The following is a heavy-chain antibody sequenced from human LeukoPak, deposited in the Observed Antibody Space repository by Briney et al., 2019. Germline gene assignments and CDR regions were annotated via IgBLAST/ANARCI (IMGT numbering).Heavy chain of an antibody. V-gene: IGHV4-4*09. CDR2: ISNSGTT. CDR3: ARYLRSNWFDP. Sequence: SETLSLTCTVSGGSIRSYYWSWTRQPPGKGLEWIGYISNSGTTSYNPSLKSRVTMSVDTSKNQFSLNLSSVTAADTAVYYCARYLRSNWFDPWGRGTLVTVSS. J-gene: IGHJ5*02. CDR1: GGSIRSYY.